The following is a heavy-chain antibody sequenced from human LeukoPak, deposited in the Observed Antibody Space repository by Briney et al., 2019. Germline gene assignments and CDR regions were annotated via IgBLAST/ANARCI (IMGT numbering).Heavy chain of an antibody. CDR1: GFTFSSYA. CDR3: ATYGSGSGTFFDS. Sequence: GGSLRLSCAASGFTFSSYAMHWVRQAPGKGLEYVSAISSNGGSTYYANSVKGRFTISRDNAKNSLYLQMNSLRAEDTALYYCATYGSGSGTFFDSWGQGTLVTVSS. D-gene: IGHD3-10*01. J-gene: IGHJ4*01. CDR2: ISSNGGST. V-gene: IGHV3-64*01.